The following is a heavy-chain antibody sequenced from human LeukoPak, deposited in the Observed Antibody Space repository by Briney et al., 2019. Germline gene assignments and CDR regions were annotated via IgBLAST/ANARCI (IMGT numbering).Heavy chain of an antibody. Sequence: ASVKVSCKAFGYTFTSYDINWVRQATGQGLEWMGWMNPNSGNTGYAQKFQGRVTMTRNTSISTAYMELSSLRSEDTAVYYCASRDFWSGLNYYGMDVWGQGTTVTVSS. CDR3: ASRDFWSGLNYYGMDV. CDR1: GYTFTSYD. D-gene: IGHD3-3*01. V-gene: IGHV1-8*01. CDR2: MNPNSGNT. J-gene: IGHJ6*02.